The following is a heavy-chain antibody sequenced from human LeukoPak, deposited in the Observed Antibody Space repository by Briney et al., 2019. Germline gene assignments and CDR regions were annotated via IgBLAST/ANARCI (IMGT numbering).Heavy chain of an antibody. CDR2: ISWNSGSI. Sequence: PGGSLRLSCAASGFTCDDYAMHWVRQAPGKGLEWVSGISWNSGSIGYADSVKGRFTISRDNAKNSLYLQMNSLRAEDTALYYCAKDRDYYDSSGCLDYWGQGTLVTVSS. CDR1: GFTCDDYA. D-gene: IGHD3-22*01. J-gene: IGHJ4*02. V-gene: IGHV3-9*01. CDR3: AKDRDYYDSSGCLDY.